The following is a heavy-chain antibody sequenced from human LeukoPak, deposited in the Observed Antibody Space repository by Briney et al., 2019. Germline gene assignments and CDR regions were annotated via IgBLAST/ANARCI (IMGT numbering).Heavy chain of an antibody. J-gene: IGHJ5*02. Sequence: GESLKISCKGSGYSFTSYWISWVRQMPGKSLEWMGTIDPSDSYTNYSPSLQGHVTISADKSISTAYLQWSSLKASDTAMYYCARTNYDILTGYYCWFDPWGQGTLVTVSS. CDR3: ARTNYDILTGYYCWFDP. CDR2: IDPSDSYT. CDR1: GYSFTSYW. V-gene: IGHV5-10-1*01. D-gene: IGHD3-9*01.